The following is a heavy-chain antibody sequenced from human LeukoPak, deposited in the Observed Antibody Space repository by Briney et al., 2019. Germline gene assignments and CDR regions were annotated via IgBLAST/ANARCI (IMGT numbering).Heavy chain of an antibody. V-gene: IGHV3-74*01. CDR1: GFTFSSYW. CDR3: ASGEFDYYDSIIF. J-gene: IGHJ4*02. CDR2: INSDGSST. Sequence: GGTLRLSCEASGFTFSSYWMHWVRQAPGKGLVWVSRINSDGSSTSYADSVKGRFTISRDNAKKTLYLQMNSLRAEDTAVYYCASGEFDYYDSIIFGGQGTLVTVSS. D-gene: IGHD3-22*01.